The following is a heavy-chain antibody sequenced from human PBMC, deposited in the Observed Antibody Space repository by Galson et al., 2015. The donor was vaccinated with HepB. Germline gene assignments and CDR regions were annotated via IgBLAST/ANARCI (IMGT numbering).Heavy chain of an antibody. CDR2: IRSKAYGGTT. J-gene: IGHJ6*02. D-gene: IGHD4-11*01. V-gene: IGHV3-49*03. CDR1: GFTFGDYA. CDR3: TRDDGTTVTTFSYYYGMDV. Sequence: LRLSCAASGFTFGDYAMSWFRQAPGKGLEWVGFIRSKAYGGTTEYAASVKGRFTISRDDSKSIAYLQMNSLKTEDTAVYYCTRDDGTTVTTFSYYYGMDVWGQGTTVTVSS.